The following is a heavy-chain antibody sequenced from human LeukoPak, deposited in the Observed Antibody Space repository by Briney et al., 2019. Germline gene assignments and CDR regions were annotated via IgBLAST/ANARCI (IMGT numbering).Heavy chain of an antibody. D-gene: IGHD3-3*02. J-gene: IGHJ4*02. Sequence: GGSLRLSCEASGFIFSNYWMSWVRQAPGEGLEWVANIKQDGSVKNYVDSMEGRFIISRDNAKNLLYLQMNSLGAEDTAVYYCVRTSRSISSDYWGQGTQVTVSS. CDR2: IKQDGSVK. CDR3: VRTSRSISSDY. V-gene: IGHV3-7*01. CDR1: GFIFSNYW.